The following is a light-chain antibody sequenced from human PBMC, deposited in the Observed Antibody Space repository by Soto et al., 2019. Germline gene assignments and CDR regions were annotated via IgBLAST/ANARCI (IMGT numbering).Light chain of an antibody. CDR1: QGISSW. CDR3: QQYNSYSPKT. CDR2: KAS. J-gene: IGKJ1*01. Sequence: DIHMTQSPSSVSASVGDGVTITWRASQGISSWLAWYQQKPGKAPKLLIYKASSLESGVPSRFSGSGSGTELTLTISSLQPDDFANYYCQQYNSYSPKTFGQGTKVDI. V-gene: IGKV1-5*03.